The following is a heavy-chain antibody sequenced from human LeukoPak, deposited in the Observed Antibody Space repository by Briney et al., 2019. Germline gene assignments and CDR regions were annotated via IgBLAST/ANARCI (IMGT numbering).Heavy chain of an antibody. V-gene: IGHV1-2*02. CDR1: GYTFTDFY. CDR3: ARDLTWYGSGSYYFDS. J-gene: IGHJ4*02. CDR2: ISPNRGVT. D-gene: IGHD3-10*01. Sequence: ASVKVSCKASGYTFTDFYVHWVRQAPGQGLEWMGWISPNRGVTNYPQKFQDRVTMTRDTSITTAYMELSRLRSDDTAVYYCARDLTWYGSGSYYFDSWGQGTLVTVSS.